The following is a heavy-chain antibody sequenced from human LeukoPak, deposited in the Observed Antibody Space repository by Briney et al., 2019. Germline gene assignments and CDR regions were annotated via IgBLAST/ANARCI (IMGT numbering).Heavy chain of an antibody. Sequence: SETLSLTCTVSGGSISSYYWSWIRQPPGKGLEWIGYIYYSGSTYYNPSLKSRVTISVDTSKNQFSLKLSSVTAADTAVYYCARAESAQLCDYWGQGTLVTVSS. V-gene: IGHV4-59*08. J-gene: IGHJ4*02. D-gene: IGHD3-16*01. CDR1: GGSISSYY. CDR3: ARAESAQLCDY. CDR2: IYYSGST.